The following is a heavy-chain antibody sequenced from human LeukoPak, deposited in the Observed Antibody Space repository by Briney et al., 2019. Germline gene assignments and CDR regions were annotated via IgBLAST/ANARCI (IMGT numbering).Heavy chain of an antibody. Sequence: SETLSLTCTVSGGSISSGGYYWSWIRQHPGKGLEWIGYIYYSGSTYYNPSLKSRVTISVDTSKNQSALKLSSVAAADTAVYYCTREHYDILAPDYYYGMDVWGQGTTVTVSS. CDR2: IYYSGST. CDR1: GGSISSGGYY. D-gene: IGHD3-9*01. V-gene: IGHV4-31*03. CDR3: TREHYDILAPDYYYGMDV. J-gene: IGHJ6*02.